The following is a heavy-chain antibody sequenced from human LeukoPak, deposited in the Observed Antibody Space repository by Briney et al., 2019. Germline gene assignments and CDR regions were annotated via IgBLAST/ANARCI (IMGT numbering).Heavy chain of an antibody. CDR3: VSDVRGTNDGYFDY. V-gene: IGHV3-49*04. D-gene: IGHD1-14*01. CDR1: GFNFGGYA. CDR2: IRNKHYGGTP. Sequence: GGSLRLFCATSGFNFGGYALSSVRQAPGKGLEWVTFIRNKHYGGTPNYAASVQGRFTISRDDSKSIAFLQMNSLQIDDRAVYYCVSDVRGTNDGYFDYWGQGALVTVSS. J-gene: IGHJ4*02.